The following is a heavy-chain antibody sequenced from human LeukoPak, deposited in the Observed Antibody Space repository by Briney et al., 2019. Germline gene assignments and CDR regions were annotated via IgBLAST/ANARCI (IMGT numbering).Heavy chain of an antibody. D-gene: IGHD3-16*01. Sequence: GGSLRLSCAASGFTFSSYWMHWVRQVPGKGLVWVSRINSDESSRSYADSVKGRFTISRDNAKNTLYLQMNSLRAEDTAAYYCARGGSGLIDYWGQGTLVIVSS. CDR2: INSDESSR. CDR1: GFTFSSYW. V-gene: IGHV3-74*01. CDR3: ARGGSGLIDY. J-gene: IGHJ4*02.